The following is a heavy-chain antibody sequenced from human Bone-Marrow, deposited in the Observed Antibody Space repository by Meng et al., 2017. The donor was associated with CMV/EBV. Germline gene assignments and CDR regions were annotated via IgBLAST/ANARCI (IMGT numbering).Heavy chain of an antibody. CDR1: GGSISSYY. J-gene: IGHJ6*02. CDR3: ARRVALGFGELGVYYGMDF. V-gene: IGHV4-59*01. CDR2: IYYSWST. D-gene: IGHD3-10*01. Sequence: SETLSLTCPVSGGSISSYYWSWIRQPPGKGLEWIGYIYYSWSTNYNPSLKSRSTISVETAKNQFSLKLSSGTAADTAVYYCARRVALGFGELGVYYGMDFWGQGTTVTVSS.